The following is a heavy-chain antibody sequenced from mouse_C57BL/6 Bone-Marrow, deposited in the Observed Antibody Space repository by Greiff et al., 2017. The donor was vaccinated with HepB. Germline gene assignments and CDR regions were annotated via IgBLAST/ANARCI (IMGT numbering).Heavy chain of an antibody. J-gene: IGHJ3*01. Sequence: QLQQSGAELVRPGASVKLSCKASGYTFTDYYINWVKQRPGQGLEWIARIYPGSGNTYYNEKFKGKATLTAEKSSSTAYMQLSSLTSEDSAVYFCAREFPYYYGSSYAWFAYWGQGTLVTVSA. CDR1: GYTFTDYY. V-gene: IGHV1-76*01. CDR2: IYPGSGNT. D-gene: IGHD1-1*01. CDR3: AREFPYYYGSSYAWFAY.